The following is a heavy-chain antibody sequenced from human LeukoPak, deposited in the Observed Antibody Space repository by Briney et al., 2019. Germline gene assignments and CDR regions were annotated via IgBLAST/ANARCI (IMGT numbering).Heavy chain of an antibody. J-gene: IGHJ5*02. CDR3: AGDNMVRGVIAFDP. V-gene: IGHV4-61*02. D-gene: IGHD3-10*01. CDR1: GGSISSGSYY. Sequence: SETLSLTCTVSGGSISSGSYYWSWIRQPAGKGLEWIGRIYTSGSTNYNPSLKSRVTMSVDTSKNQFSLKLSSVTAADTAVYYCAGDNMVRGVIAFDPWGQGTLVTVSS. CDR2: IYTSGST.